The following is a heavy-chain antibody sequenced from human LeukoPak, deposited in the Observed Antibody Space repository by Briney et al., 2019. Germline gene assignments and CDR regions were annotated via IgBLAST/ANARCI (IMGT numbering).Heavy chain of an antibody. D-gene: IGHD3-16*01. J-gene: IGHJ4*02. Sequence: PGGSLRLSCAASGFTFNDYWMSWVSQAPGKGLEWVANIKQDGGRENYVDSVRGRLTISRDNAKNSLYLQMNSLRVEDTAVYYCAKDTPFGVYWGQGTLVTVSS. CDR2: IKQDGGRE. CDR3: AKDTPFGVY. CDR1: GFTFNDYW. V-gene: IGHV3-7*03.